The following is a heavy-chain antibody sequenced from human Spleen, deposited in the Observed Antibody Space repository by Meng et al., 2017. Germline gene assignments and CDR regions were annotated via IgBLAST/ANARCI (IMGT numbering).Heavy chain of an antibody. J-gene: IGHJ4*02. CDR3: ATRGNPYLNC. V-gene: IGHV1-18*01. Sequence: QRVEAGAEVKKPGASVTVSCDASGYTLSSDGFSWLRQAPGQGLEWLGLINVYNGKTDYALKFQDRVTMTTDTFTNTAYMELRSLRSDDTAVYYCATRGNPYLNCWGQGTLVTVSS. CDR2: INVYNGKT. CDR1: GYTLSSDG.